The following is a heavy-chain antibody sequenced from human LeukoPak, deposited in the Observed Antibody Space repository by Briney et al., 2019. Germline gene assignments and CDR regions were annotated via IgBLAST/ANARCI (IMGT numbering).Heavy chain of an antibody. J-gene: IGHJ4*02. CDR3: AKDRLEFYGSARYYFDS. V-gene: IGHV3-30*02. CDR2: IRHDASSQ. CDR1: GFSFSTYG. D-gene: IGHD3-10*01. Sequence: GGSLRLSCAASGFSFSTYGMHWVRQAPGKGLEWVAFIRHDASSQYYADSVKGRFTISRDSSKDTLYLQMNSLRTEDTAVYFCAKDRLEFYGSARYYFDSWGQGSLVTVSS.